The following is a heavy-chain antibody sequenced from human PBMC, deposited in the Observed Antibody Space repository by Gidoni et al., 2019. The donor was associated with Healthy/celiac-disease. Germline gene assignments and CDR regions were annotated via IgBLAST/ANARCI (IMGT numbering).Heavy chain of an antibody. CDR1: GGTFSSYA. CDR2: IIPICGTA. V-gene: IGHV1-69*01. CDR3: ERSQGAWIQLPGWVYFQH. Sequence: EVKKPGSSVKVSCKASGGTFSSYAISWVRQAPGQGLEWMGGIIPICGTANYAQKFQGRVTITADESTSTAYMELSSLRSEDTTVYYCERSQGAWIQLPGWVYFQHWGQGTLVTVSS. J-gene: IGHJ1*01. D-gene: IGHD5-18*01.